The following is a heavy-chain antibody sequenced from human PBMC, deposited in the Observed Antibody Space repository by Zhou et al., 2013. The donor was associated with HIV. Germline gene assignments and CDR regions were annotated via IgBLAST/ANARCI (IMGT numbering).Heavy chain of an antibody. CDR2: INPNSGGT. CDR1: GYTFTSYY. J-gene: IGHJ4*02. CDR3: ARARYYYGSGSYYPFDY. V-gene: IGHV1-2*02. Sequence: QVQLVQSGAEVKKPGASVKVSCKASGYTFTSYYMHWVRQAPGQGLEWMGIINPNSGGTNYAQKFQGRVTMTRDTSISTAYMELSRLRSDDTAVYYCARARYYYGSGSYYPFDYWGQGTLVTVSS. D-gene: IGHD3-10*01.